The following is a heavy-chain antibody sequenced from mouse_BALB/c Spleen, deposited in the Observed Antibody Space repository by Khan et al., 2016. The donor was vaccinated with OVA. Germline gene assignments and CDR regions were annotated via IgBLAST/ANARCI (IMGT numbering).Heavy chain of an antibody. CDR1: GFTFSTYG. Sequence: EVELVESGGDLVKPGGSLKLSCAASGFTFSTYGMSWVRQTPDKRLEWVATISSGGSYTYYPDSVKGRFTISRDNAKNTLYLQMSRLKSEDAAMFYCATLAYYYNSEGFAYWGQGTLVTVSA. CDR2: ISSGGSYT. J-gene: IGHJ3*01. CDR3: ATLAYYYNSEGFAY. V-gene: IGHV5-6*01. D-gene: IGHD1-1*01.